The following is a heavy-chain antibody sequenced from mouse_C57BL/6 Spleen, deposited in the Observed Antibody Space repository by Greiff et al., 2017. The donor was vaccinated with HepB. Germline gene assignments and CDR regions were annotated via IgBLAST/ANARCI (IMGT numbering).Heavy chain of an antibody. CDR3: ARSQLRLRAMDY. Sequence: EVQGVESGPELVKPGASVKIPCKASGYTFTDYNMDWVKQSHGKSLEWIGDINPNNGGTIYNQKFKGKATLTVDKSSSTAYMELRSLTSEDTAVYYCARSQLRLRAMDYWGQGTSVTVSS. V-gene: IGHV1-18*01. J-gene: IGHJ4*01. CDR1: GYTFTDYN. CDR2: INPNNGGT. D-gene: IGHD3-2*02.